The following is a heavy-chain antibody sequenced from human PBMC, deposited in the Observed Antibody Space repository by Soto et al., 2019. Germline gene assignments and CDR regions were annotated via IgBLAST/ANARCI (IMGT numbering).Heavy chain of an antibody. CDR1: GGTFSSYA. CDR3: ARHSGGYRYCYVDY. J-gene: IGHJ4*02. Sequence: QVQLVQSGAEVKKPGSSVKVYCKASGGTFSSYAISWVRQAPGQGLEWMGGIIPIFGTANYAQKFQGRVTITADESPSIAYMELSSLRSEDTAVYCCARHSGGYRYCYVDYWGQGTLVTVSS. CDR2: IIPIFGTA. V-gene: IGHV1-69*12. D-gene: IGHD5-18*01.